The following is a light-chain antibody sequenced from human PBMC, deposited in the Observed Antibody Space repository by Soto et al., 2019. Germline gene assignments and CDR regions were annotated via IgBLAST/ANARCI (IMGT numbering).Light chain of an antibody. J-gene: IGKJ3*01. CDR3: QQFGSSPGFT. V-gene: IGKV3-20*01. CDR2: GAS. Sequence: EIVLTQSPGTLSLSPGERATLSCRASQSINSRYLAWYQQKPGQAPRLLIYGASIRATGIPDRFSGSGSGTDFPITISRLEPEEFAVYYCQQFGSSPGFTCGPGTKVDI. CDR1: QSINSRY.